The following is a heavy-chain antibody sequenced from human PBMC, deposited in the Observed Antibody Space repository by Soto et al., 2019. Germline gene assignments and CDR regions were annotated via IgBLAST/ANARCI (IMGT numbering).Heavy chain of an antibody. CDR3: ARVSKGRSDSDFDY. J-gene: IGHJ4*02. D-gene: IGHD5-12*01. Sequence: AAVKVSCKASGYTFTSYGISWVRQAPGQGLEWMGWISAYNGNTNYAQKLQGRVTMTTDTSTSTAYRELRSLRSDDTAVYYCARVSKGRSDSDFDYWGQGTLVTVSS. V-gene: IGHV1-18*01. CDR1: GYTFTSYG. CDR2: ISAYNGNT.